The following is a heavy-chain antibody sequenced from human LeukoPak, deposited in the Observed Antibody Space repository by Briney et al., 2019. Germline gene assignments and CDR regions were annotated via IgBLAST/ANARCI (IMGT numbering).Heavy chain of an antibody. D-gene: IGHD6-19*01. J-gene: IGHJ5*02. V-gene: IGHV4-59*01. Sequence: SETLSLTCTVSGGSISSYYWSWIRQPPGKGLEWIGYIYDSGSTNYNPSLKSRVTISVDTSKNQFSLKLSSVTAADTAVYYCARGGRAVASNWFDPWGQGTLVTVSS. CDR1: GGSISSYY. CDR3: ARGGRAVASNWFDP. CDR2: IYDSGST.